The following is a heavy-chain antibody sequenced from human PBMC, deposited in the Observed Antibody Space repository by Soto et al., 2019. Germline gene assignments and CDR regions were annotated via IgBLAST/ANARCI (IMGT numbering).Heavy chain of an antibody. CDR2: INPASGST. CDR3: ARDLAAGDH. Sequence: QVQLVQSGAEVKKPGAAVKVSCRTSGYTFTHYYIHWVRQAPGQGLEWLGIINPASGSTNYAQDFQGRVTLTKDTSTAKVYMEASGLRAEDTAIFYCARDLAAGDHWGQGTLVTVSS. D-gene: IGHD6-13*01. J-gene: IGHJ4*02. CDR1: GYTFTHYY. V-gene: IGHV1-46*01.